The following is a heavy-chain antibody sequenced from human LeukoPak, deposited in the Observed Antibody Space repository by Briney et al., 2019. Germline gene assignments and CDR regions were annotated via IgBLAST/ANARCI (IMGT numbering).Heavy chain of an antibody. CDR3: AEGGVKSGWYDS. CDR1: GFTFSSYW. D-gene: IGHD3-3*01. V-gene: IGHV3-74*01. J-gene: IGHJ5*01. CDR2: INSDGSST. Sequence: GGSLRLSCAASGFTFSSYWMHWVRQAPGEGLVWVSRINSDGSSTSYADSVKGRFTISRDNAKNTLYLQMNSLRAEDTAVYYCAEGGVKSGWYDSWGQGTLVTVSS.